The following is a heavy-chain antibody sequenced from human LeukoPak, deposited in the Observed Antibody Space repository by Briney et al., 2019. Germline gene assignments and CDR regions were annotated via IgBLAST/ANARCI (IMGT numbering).Heavy chain of an antibody. CDR2: ISSIGSTI. CDR3: AELGITMIGGV. D-gene: IGHD3-10*02. Sequence: GGSLRLSCAASGFTFSSYEMNWVRQAPGKGLEWVSYISSIGSTIYYADSVKGLFTISRDNAKNSLYLQMNSMRAEDTAVYYCAELGITMIGGVWGKGTTVTISS. J-gene: IGHJ6*04. V-gene: IGHV3-48*03. CDR1: GFTFSSYE.